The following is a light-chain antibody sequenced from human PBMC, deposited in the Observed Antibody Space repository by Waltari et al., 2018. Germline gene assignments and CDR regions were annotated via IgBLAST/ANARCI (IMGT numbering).Light chain of an antibody. J-gene: IGLJ3*02. CDR3: CSYAGGHTLV. CDR1: SSDVGTYKR. V-gene: IGLV2-23*02. CDR2: EAS. Sequence: QSALTQLAPVPGSAGQAITISCTGTSSDVGTYKRFSWYQQHPGKAPNLMIYEASKRPSGVSHRFSGSKTGNTASLTISGLQAEDEADYFCCSYAGGHTLVFGGGTKLTVL.